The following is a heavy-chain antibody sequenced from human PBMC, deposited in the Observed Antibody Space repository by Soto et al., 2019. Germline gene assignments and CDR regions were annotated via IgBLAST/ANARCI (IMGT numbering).Heavy chain of an antibody. V-gene: IGHV3-23*01. CDR3: AKATHNPEGTYCANTSCAADSFQF. CDR2: VSGGGGGT. CDR1: GFTFSDYA. D-gene: IGHD2-2*01. Sequence: EVQLLESGGGLVQPGGSLRLSCAASGFTFSDYAMSWVRQAPGEGLEWVSSVSGGGGGTYYADSVKGRFTIPRDNSKNTLNLQMNSLSGDDTAIYYFAKATHNPEGTYCANTSCAADSFQFWGPGTMVAVSS. J-gene: IGHJ1*01.